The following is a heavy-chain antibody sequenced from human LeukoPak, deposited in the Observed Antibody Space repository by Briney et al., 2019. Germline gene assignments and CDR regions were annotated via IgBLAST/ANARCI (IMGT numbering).Heavy chain of an antibody. CDR1: GGSISSYY. CDR3: ARDRVGQQLVGRKYYYYYMDV. J-gene: IGHJ6*03. D-gene: IGHD6-13*01. V-gene: IGHV4-59*01. CDR2: MYCSGST. Sequence: PSETLSLTCTVSGGSISSYYWNWIRQPPGKGLEWIAYMYCSGSTNYNPYLKSRLTISVDIYDNQFSLQQSSGIAADAAVLYYARDRVGQQLVGRKYYYYYMDVWGKETAVTISS.